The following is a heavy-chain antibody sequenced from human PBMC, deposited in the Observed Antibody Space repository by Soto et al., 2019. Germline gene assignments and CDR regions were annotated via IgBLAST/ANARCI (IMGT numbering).Heavy chain of an antibody. CDR3: ARDVEYYDSSGTDDAFDI. Sequence: PGGSLRLSCATSGLTFSNYAMSWVRQAPGGGLEWVSSMSGSSSTTYYADSVKGRFTISRDNAKNSLYLQMNSLRAEDTAVYYCARDVEYYDSSGTDDAFDIWGQGTMVTVSS. CDR1: GLTFSNYA. V-gene: IGHV3-21*04. CDR2: MSGSSSTT. D-gene: IGHD3-22*01. J-gene: IGHJ3*02.